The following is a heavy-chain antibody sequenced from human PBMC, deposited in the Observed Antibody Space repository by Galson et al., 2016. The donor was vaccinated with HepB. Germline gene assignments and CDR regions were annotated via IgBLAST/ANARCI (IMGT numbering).Heavy chain of an antibody. V-gene: IGHV3-9*01. Sequence: SLRLSCAASGFTFDDHALHWVRQAPGKGLEWVSGVTWDSYPIGPADSVKGRFTISRDNAKYSVYLDMNDLRPEDTALHYCAKDRGRGSTIRFFDSWGQGTLVTVS. J-gene: IGHJ4*02. D-gene: IGHD3-3*01. CDR2: VTWDSYPI. CDR3: AKDRGRGSTIRFFDS. CDR1: GFTFDDHA.